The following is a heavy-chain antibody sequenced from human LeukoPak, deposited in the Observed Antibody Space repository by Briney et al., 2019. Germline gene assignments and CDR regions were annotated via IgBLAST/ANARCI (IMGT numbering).Heavy chain of an antibody. CDR2: IYYSGST. CDR3: ARVLGSGWFLDR. V-gene: IGHV4-59*01. Sequence: KPSETLSLTCTVSGGSISSYYWSWIRQPPGKGLEWIGYIYYSGSTNYNPSLKSRVTISVDTSKNQFSLKLSSVTAADTAVHYCARVLGSGWFLDRWGQGTLVTVSS. J-gene: IGHJ5*02. CDR1: GGSISSYY. D-gene: IGHD6-19*01.